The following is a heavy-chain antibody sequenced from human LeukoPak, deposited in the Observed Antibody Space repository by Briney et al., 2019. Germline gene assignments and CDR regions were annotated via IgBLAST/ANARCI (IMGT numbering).Heavy chain of an antibody. CDR2: MHHTGST. V-gene: IGHV4-38-2*01. D-gene: IGHD4-23*01. J-gene: IGHJ4*02. Sequence: SETLSLTCSVSGYSFNSGYHWGWIRQPPGKGLEWIAIMHHTGSTHYNPSLQSRVTISIDTSKNHFSLKLRSVSAADTAIYYCATSEGGGFFDYWGQGTPVTVSS. CDR3: ATSEGGGFFDY. CDR1: GYSFNSGYH.